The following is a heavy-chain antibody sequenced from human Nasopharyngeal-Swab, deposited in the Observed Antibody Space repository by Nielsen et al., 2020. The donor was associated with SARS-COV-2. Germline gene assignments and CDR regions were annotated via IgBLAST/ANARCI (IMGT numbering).Heavy chain of an antibody. J-gene: IGHJ3*02. Sequence: ASVKVSCKASGYTFTSYYMHWVRQAPGQGLEWMGIINPSSGSTSYAQKFQGRVTMTRDTSTSTVYMELSSLRSEDTAVYYCARDRFWTGAFDIWGQGTMVTVSS. CDR3: ARDRFWTGAFDI. CDR1: GYTFTSYY. D-gene: IGHD1-1*01. CDR2: INPSSGST. V-gene: IGHV1-46*01.